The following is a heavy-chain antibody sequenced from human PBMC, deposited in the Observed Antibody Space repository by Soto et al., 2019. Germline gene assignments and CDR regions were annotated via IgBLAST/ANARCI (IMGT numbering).Heavy chain of an antibody. J-gene: IGHJ4*02. V-gene: IGHV4-59*08. D-gene: IGHD3-22*01. CDR2: IYYSGST. CDR1: GGSISPYC. CDR3: ARHKYHSIGPSAN. Sequence: SETLSLTCTVSGGSISPYCWSWIRKPPGKGLEWIGYIYYSGSTYYNPSLKSRVTISVDTSKNQFSLKLSSVTAADTAVYYCARHKYHSIGPSANWGQETLFTISS.